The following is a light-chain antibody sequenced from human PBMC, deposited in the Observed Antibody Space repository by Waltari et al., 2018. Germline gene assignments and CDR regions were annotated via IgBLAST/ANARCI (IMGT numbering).Light chain of an antibody. Sequence: QLVLTQSPSASASLGASVKLTCTLSSGHSSNIIACHQQQPEKGPRYLMQVNSDGSHTKGDEIPDRFSGSSSGAERYLTISSVQSEDEADYYCQTGGHGTWVFGGGTKLTVL. CDR3: QTGGHGTWV. CDR1: SGHSSNI. CDR2: VNSDGSH. J-gene: IGLJ3*02. V-gene: IGLV4-69*01.